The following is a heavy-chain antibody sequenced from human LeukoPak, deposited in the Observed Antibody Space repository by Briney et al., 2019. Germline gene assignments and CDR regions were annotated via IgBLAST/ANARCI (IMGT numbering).Heavy chain of an antibody. J-gene: IGHJ4*02. CDR1: GGSFSGYY. CDR2: IYYSGST. Sequence: SETLSLTCAVYGGSFSGYYWSWIRQPPGKGLEWIGYIYYSGSTNYNPSLKSRVTISVDTSKNQFSLKLSSVTAADTAVYYCARRGGYCSSTSCYRGYYFDYWGQGTLVTVSS. V-gene: IGHV4-59*08. CDR3: ARRGGYCSSTSCYRGYYFDY. D-gene: IGHD2-2*01.